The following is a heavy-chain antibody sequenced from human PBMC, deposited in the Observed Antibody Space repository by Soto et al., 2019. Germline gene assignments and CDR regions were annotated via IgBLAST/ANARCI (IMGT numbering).Heavy chain of an antibody. J-gene: IGHJ4*02. CDR1: GGSISSYY. CDR3: ARDRGTMVRGVINPEYYFDY. V-gene: IGHV4-59*01. CDR2: IYYSGST. Sequence: SETLSLTCTVSGGSISSYYWSWIRQPPGKGLEWIGYIYYSGSTNYNPSLKSRVTISVDTSKNQFSLKLSSVTAADTAVYYCARDRGTMVRGVINPEYYFDYWGQGTLVTVSS. D-gene: IGHD3-10*01.